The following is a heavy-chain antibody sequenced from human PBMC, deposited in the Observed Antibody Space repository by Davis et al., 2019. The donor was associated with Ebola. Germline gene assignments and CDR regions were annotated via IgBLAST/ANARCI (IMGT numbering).Heavy chain of an antibody. D-gene: IGHD6-19*01. J-gene: IGHJ3*02. V-gene: IGHV1-2*02. Sequence: ASVKVSCKASGYTFTGYYMHWVRQAPGQGLEWMGWINPNSGGTNYAQKFQGRVTMTRDTSISTAYMELSRLRSDDTAVYYCARVRGIAVAGTTNDAFDIWGQGTMVTVSS. CDR3: ARVRGIAVAGTTNDAFDI. CDR1: GYTFTGYY. CDR2: INPNSGGT.